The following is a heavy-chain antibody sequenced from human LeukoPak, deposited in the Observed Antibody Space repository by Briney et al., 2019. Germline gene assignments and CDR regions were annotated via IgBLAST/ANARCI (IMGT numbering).Heavy chain of an antibody. Sequence: GGSLRLSCAASGFVFSSYTMNWVRQAPGKGLEWVSSVTGSSTYIYYADSVQGRFTISRDNGKNSLYLQMSSLSAEDTAAYYCAASTILRSPFDYWGQGTLVSVSS. J-gene: IGHJ4*02. CDR2: VTGSSTYI. D-gene: IGHD3-3*01. CDR1: GFVFSSYT. CDR3: AASTILRSPFDY. V-gene: IGHV3-21*06.